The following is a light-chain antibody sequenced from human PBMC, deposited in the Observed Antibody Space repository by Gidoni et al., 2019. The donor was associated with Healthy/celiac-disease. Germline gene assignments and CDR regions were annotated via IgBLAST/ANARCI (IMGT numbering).Light chain of an antibody. CDR3: QSYDSSLSALYV. CDR1: SPNSGAGYD. J-gene: IGLJ1*01. V-gene: IGLV1-40*01. Sequence: QSVPTQPPSVSGAPGPRVTISCTGSSPNSGAGYDVHWYQQLPGTAPKLLIYGNSNRPAGVPDRFSGSKSGTSASLAITGLQAEDEADYYCQSYDSSLSALYVFGTGTKVTVL. CDR2: GNS.